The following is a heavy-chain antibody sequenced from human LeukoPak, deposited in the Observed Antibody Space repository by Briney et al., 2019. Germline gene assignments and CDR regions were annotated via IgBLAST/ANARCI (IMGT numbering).Heavy chain of an antibody. CDR2: ISAHNGNT. J-gene: IGHJ4*02. V-gene: IGHV1-18*01. CDR1: GYTFTSYG. Sequence: ASVKVSCTASGYTFTSYGISWVRQAPGQGLEWMGWISAHNGNTNYAQKLQGRVTMTTDTFTSTAYMELRSLRSDDTAVYYCASSPIPIAAADSNFDYWGQGTLVTVSS. D-gene: IGHD6-13*01. CDR3: ASSPIPIAAADSNFDY.